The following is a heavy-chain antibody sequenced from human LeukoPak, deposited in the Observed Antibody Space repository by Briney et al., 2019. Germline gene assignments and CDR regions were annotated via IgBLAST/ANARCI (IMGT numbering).Heavy chain of an antibody. J-gene: IGHJ4*02. CDR2: ISGSGGST. Sequence: GGSLRLSCAASGFTFSSYAMSWVRQAPGKGLEWVSGISGSGGSTYYADSVKGRFTISRDNSKNTLYLQMNSLRAEDTAVYYCAKDMVVSERWESLNSFDYWGQGTLVTVSS. V-gene: IGHV3-23*01. CDR3: AKDMVVSERWESLNSFDY. CDR1: GFTFSSYA. D-gene: IGHD1-26*01.